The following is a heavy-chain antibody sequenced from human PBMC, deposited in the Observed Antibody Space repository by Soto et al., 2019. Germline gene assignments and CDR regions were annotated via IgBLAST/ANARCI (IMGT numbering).Heavy chain of an antibody. D-gene: IGHD3-22*01. CDR2: IWYDGSNK. V-gene: IGHV3-33*01. CDR1: GFTFSSYG. Sequence: GSLRLSCAASGFTFSSYGRHWVRQAPGKGLEWVALIWYDGSNKYYADSVEGRFTISRDNSKNTLYLQMSSLRAEDTAVYYCARVLDTYYDSSLFFDYWGQGTLVTVSS. CDR3: ARVLDTYYDSSLFFDY. J-gene: IGHJ4*02.